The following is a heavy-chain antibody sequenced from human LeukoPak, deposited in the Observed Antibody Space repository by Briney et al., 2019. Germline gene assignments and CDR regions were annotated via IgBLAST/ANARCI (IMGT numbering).Heavy chain of an antibody. D-gene: IGHD4-17*01. J-gene: IGHJ4*02. Sequence: PSETLSLTCTVSGGSISSYYWSWIRQPPGKALEWIGYIYYSGSTNYNPSLKSRVTISVDTSKNQFSLKLSSVTAADTAVYYCARGYYGDHFDYWGQGTLVTVSS. CDR2: IYYSGST. CDR3: ARGYYGDHFDY. V-gene: IGHV4-59*01. CDR1: GGSISSYY.